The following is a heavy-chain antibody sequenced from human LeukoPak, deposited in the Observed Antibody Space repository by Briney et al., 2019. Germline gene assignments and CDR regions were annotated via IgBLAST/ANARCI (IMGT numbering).Heavy chain of an antibody. CDR3: ARQSGYCSGGSCPDLIDY. J-gene: IGHJ4*02. CDR1: GGSFSGYY. Sequence: SETLSLTCAVYGGSFSGYYWSWIRQPPGKGLEWIGSIYCSGSTYYNPSLKSRVTISVDTSKNQFSLKLSSVTAADTAVYYCARQSGYCSGGSCPDLIDYWGQGTLVTVSS. V-gene: IGHV4-34*01. D-gene: IGHD2-15*01. CDR2: IYCSGST.